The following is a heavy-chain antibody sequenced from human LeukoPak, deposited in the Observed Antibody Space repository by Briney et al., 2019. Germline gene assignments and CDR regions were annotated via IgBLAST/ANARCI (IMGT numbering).Heavy chain of an antibody. CDR3: ARVVVGNYFLDY. CDR2: INPNSGDT. D-gene: IGHD1-26*01. V-gene: IGHV1-2*02. CDR1: GSTFIGFY. J-gene: IGHJ4*02. Sequence: ASGKVSCSASGSTFIGFYMHWGREAPGQGLEWMGWINPNSGDTNYAQKFQGRVTITSDTSITTAYMELSRLRSGDTAVYFCARVVVGNYFLDYWGQGTLVTVSS.